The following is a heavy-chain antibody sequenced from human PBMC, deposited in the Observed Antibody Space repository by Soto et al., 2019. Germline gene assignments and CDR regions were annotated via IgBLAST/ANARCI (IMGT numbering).Heavy chain of an antibody. CDR3: ARVLSYGSGSYSPYGMDV. V-gene: IGHV1-69*01. J-gene: IGHJ6*02. CDR1: GVSFNNNG. Sequence: QVQLVQSGAEVKKPGSSVKVSCKTSGVSFNNNGIGWVRQAPGHGLEWMGGVSPTFRTSNYARRFQGRISITADASTGTVNMELSSLTSEDTAQYYCARVLSYGSGSYSPYGMDVWGQGTKVTVSS. CDR2: VSPTFRTS. D-gene: IGHD3-10*01.